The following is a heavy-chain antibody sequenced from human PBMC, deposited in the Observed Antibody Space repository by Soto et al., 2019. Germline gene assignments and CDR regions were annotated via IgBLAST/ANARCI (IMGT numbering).Heavy chain of an antibody. Sequence: SETLSLTCTVSGGSISSSSYYWGWIRQPPGKGLEWIGTIYYSGTTNYNPSLKSRVTISVDTSQNQFSLKLNSLTAADTAVYYCASLLGIKFDYWGQGALVTVSS. CDR1: GGSISSSSYY. D-gene: IGHD3-10*01. V-gene: IGHV4-39*01. CDR3: ASLLGIKFDY. J-gene: IGHJ4*02. CDR2: IYYSGTT.